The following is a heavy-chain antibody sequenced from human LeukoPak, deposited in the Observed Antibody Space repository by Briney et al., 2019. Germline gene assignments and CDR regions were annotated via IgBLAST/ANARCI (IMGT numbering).Heavy chain of an antibody. CDR2: IFPSGGEI. V-gene: IGHV3-23*01. Sequence: GGSLRLSCAASGFTFTTFAMIWGRQPPGKGLEWVSSIFPSGGEIHYADSVRGRFTIPRDNSKSTLSLQMNSLRAEDTAIYDCATYRQVLLPFESWGQGTLVTVSS. CDR3: ATYRQVLLPFES. D-gene: IGHD5-18*01. J-gene: IGHJ4*02. CDR1: GFTFTTFA.